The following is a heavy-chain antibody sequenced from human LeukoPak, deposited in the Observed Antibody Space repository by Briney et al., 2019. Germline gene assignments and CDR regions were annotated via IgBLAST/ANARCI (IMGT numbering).Heavy chain of an antibody. Sequence: KPSETLSLTCIVSGGSISGFYWSWIRQPAGKGLEWIGRIYPSGGTNYNPSLKSRVTMSKDTSKNQFSLKLRSVTAADTAVYYCAREYGDLDYWGQGTLVTVSS. J-gene: IGHJ4*02. V-gene: IGHV4-4*07. CDR3: AREYGDLDY. CDR1: GGSISGFY. D-gene: IGHD4-17*01. CDR2: IYPSGGT.